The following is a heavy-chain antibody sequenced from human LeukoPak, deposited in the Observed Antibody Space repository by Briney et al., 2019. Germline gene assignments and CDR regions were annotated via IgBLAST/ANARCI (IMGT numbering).Heavy chain of an antibody. CDR1: GYTFTSYG. V-gene: IGHV1-18*01. CDR2: ISAYNGNT. J-gene: IGHJ4*02. Sequence: ASVKVSCKASGYTFTSYGISWVRQAPGQGLERMGWISAYNGNTNYAQKLQGRVTMTTDTSTSTAYMELRSLRSDDTAVYYCARWNTVTKTFDYWGQGTLVTVSS. CDR3: ARWNTVTKTFDY. D-gene: IGHD4-17*01.